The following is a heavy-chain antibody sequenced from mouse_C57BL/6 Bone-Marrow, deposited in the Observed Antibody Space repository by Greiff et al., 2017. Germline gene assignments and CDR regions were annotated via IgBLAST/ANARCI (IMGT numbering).Heavy chain of an antibody. J-gene: IGHJ2*01. D-gene: IGHD2-4*01. CDR2: ISSGSSTI. V-gene: IGHV5-17*01. CDR1: GFTFSDYG. Sequence: EVKLVESGGGLVKPGGSLKLSCAASGFTFSDYGMHWVRQAPEKGLEWVAYISSGSSTIYYADTVKGRFTISRDNAKNTLFLQMTSLRSEDTAMYYCARIGGLRRRVPDYWGQGTTLTVSS. CDR3: ARIGGLRRRVPDY.